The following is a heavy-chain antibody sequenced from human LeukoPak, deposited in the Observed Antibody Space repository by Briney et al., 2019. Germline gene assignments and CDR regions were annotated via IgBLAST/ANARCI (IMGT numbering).Heavy chain of an antibody. CDR1: GFTFSSHW. D-gene: IGHD3-3*01. Sequence: GGSLRLSCAASGFTFSSHWMHWVRQAPGKGLVWVSQINPDGSSTTYADSVKGRLTISRDNAKNTLYLQMNSLRDEDTAVYYCARDLYDFWSGRKYYFDYWGQGTRVAVSS. V-gene: IGHV3-74*01. J-gene: IGHJ4*02. CDR2: INPDGSST. CDR3: ARDLYDFWSGRKYYFDY.